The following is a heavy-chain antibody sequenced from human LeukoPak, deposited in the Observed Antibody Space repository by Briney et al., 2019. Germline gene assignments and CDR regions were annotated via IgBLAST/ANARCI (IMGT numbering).Heavy chain of an antibody. D-gene: IGHD3-22*01. CDR2: KNKDGSEK. CDR3: VRQITLNS. J-gene: IGHJ5*02. CDR1: GFTFRDYW. V-gene: IGHV3-7*01. Sequence: GGSLRPSCAASGFTFRDYWMSWVRQAPGEGLVWVANKNKDGSEKRYVDSVKGRFSISRDNAKNSLSLQMASLRAEDTAVYYGVRQITLNSWGQGTLVTVSS.